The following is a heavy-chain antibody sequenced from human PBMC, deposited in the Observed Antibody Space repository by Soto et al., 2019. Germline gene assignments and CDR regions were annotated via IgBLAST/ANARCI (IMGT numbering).Heavy chain of an antibody. CDR1: GYTFSSYG. J-gene: IGHJ4*02. D-gene: IGHD4-17*01. CDR2: ISVYNGHT. V-gene: IGHV1-18*01. CDR3: ARCDFGDYVPRLDH. Sequence: QVHLMQSGAEVKSPGASVRVSCKASGYTFSSYGVSWVRQAPGQGLEFMGWISVYNGHTNYAQKFQGRVTMTTDTSTSTAYMELRSLRSADTAVYFCARCDFGDYVPRLDHWGQGTLVTVSA.